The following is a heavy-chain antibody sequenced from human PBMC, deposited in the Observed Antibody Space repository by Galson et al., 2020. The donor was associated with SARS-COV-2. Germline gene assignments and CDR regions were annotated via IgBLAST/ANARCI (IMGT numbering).Heavy chain of an antibody. J-gene: IGHJ3*02. CDR1: GYSFTSYW. CDR3: ARHLAGDPGAFDI. Sequence: HGESLKISCKGSGYSFTSYWISWVRQMPGKGLEWMGRIDPSDSYTNYSPSFQGHVTISADKSISTAYLQWSSLKASDTAMYYCARHLAGDPGAFDIWGQGTMVTVSS. V-gene: IGHV5-10-1*01. CDR2: IDPSDSYT. D-gene: IGHD7-27*01.